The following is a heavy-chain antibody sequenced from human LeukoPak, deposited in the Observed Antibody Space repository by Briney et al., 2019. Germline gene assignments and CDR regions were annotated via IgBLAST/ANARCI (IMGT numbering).Heavy chain of an antibody. V-gene: IGHV3-21*01. J-gene: IGHJ3*02. CDR3: AREDFQAAGFDI. CDR1: GFTFSSYS. Sequence: PGGSLRLSCAASGFTFSSYSMNWVRQAPGKGLEWVSSISSSSSYIYYADSVKGRFTISRDNAKNSLYLQMNSLRAEDTAVYYCAREDFQAAGFDIWGQGTMVTVSS. D-gene: IGHD3-3*01. CDR2: ISSSSSYI.